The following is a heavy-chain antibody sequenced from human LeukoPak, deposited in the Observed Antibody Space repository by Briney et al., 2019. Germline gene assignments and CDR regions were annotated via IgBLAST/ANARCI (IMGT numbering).Heavy chain of an antibody. Sequence: GASVKVSCKASGYTFTSYYMHWVRQAPGQGLEWMGGIIPIFGTANYAQKFQGRVTITADESTSTAYMELSSLRSEDTAVYYCARETQYCSSTSCYTYDYWGQGTLVTVSS. D-gene: IGHD2-2*02. CDR1: GYTFTSYY. CDR3: ARETQYCSSTSCYTYDY. J-gene: IGHJ4*02. CDR2: IIPIFGTA. V-gene: IGHV1-69*13.